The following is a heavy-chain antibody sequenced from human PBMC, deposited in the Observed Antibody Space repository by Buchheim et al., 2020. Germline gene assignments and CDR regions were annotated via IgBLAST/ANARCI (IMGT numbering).Heavy chain of an antibody. Sequence: EVQLLESGGDLVQPGGSLRLSCAGSGFTSINHALNWVRQAPGKGLEWVSSITGGGVTTYYADSVKGRFTISSDNSRSPPYLQMNSLRAEDTATYFCTRSMAVAGYSFYYYGMDVWGPGTT. D-gene: IGHD6-19*01. CDR2: ITGGGVTT. J-gene: IGHJ6*02. CDR1: GFTSINHA. V-gene: IGHV3-23*01. CDR3: TRSMAVAGYSFYYYGMDV.